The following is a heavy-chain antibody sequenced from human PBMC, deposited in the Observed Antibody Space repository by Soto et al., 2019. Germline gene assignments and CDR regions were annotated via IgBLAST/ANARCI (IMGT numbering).Heavy chain of an antibody. CDR2: IYPGDSDT. CDR3: ARHQGYQLLSYYSYGMDV. D-gene: IGHD2-2*01. Sequence: GESLKISCKGSGYSFTSYWIGWVRQMPGKGLEWMGIIYPGDSDTRYSPSFQGQVTISADKSISTAYLQWSSLKASDTAMYYCARHQGYQLLSYYSYGMDVWGQGTTVTVSS. J-gene: IGHJ6*02. V-gene: IGHV5-51*01. CDR1: GYSFTSYW.